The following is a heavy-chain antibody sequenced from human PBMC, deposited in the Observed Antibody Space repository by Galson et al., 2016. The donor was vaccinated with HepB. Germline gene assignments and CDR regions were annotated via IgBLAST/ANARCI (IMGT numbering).Heavy chain of an antibody. Sequence: SLRLSCAVSGLIFSNHAMHWVRQAPGQGLEWVAVTSHDGSNEYYADSVKGRFAISRDNPKNALYLQMNSLTAGDTAVYYCAKGGPGIAVPADLWGQGILVTVSS. J-gene: IGHJ5*02. D-gene: IGHD6-19*01. V-gene: IGHV3-30*18. CDR1: GLIFSNHA. CDR2: TSHDGSNE. CDR3: AKGGPGIAVPADL.